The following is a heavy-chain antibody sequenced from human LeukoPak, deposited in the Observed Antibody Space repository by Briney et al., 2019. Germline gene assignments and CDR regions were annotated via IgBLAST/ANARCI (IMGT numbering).Heavy chain of an antibody. CDR1: GYTFINYA. D-gene: IGHD6-13*01. V-gene: IGHV1-3*01. CDR2: INAVNGNT. J-gene: IGHJ4*02. CDR3: ARGPRAAADDY. Sequence: ASVKVSCKASGYTFINYAINWGRQAPGQRLEWVGWINAVNGNTKYSPKFQGRVSITRDTSASTACMELSSLTSEDTAVYYCARGPRAAADDYWGQGTLVTVSS.